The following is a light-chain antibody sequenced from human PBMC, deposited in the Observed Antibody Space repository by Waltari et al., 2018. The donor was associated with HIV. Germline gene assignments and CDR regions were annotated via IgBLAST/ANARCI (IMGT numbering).Light chain of an antibody. CDR1: QNIGNY. J-gene: IGKJ2*01. Sequence: DIQLTQSPLCLSASVGDRVTITCRTSQNIGNYLNWYLHKPGTAPKLLIFGASSLQGGVPSRFSGAGSWADFFLTISNLQLEDFGIYYCQQSYNSPPTFGRGTKLEL. CDR2: GAS. CDR3: QQSYNSPPT. V-gene: IGKV1-39*01.